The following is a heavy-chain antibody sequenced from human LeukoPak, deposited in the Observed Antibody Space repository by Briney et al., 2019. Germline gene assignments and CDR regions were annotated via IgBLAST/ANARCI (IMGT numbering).Heavy chain of an antibody. CDR2: ISSSSSNI. V-gene: IGHV3-21*01. CDR1: GFSFSDYS. CDR3: ARCTTGRTFGSLREIKRSREIDY. Sequence: PGGSLRLSCVASGFSFSDYSMNWVRQAPGKGLEWVSSISSSSSNIYYADSVKGRFTISRDNAKNSLYLQMNSLRVEDTAVYYCARCTTGRTFGSLREIKRSREIDYWGQGTLVTVSS. D-gene: IGHD1-1*01. J-gene: IGHJ4*02.